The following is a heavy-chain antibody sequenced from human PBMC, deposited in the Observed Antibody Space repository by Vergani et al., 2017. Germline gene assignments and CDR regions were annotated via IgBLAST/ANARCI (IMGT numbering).Heavy chain of an antibody. D-gene: IGHD6-6*01. CDR2: IWFDGSNK. CDR1: EFTFSNYG. CDR3: TRGPYWREARVPHFDY. Sequence: QVQLVESGGGVVQPGRPLRLSCAASEFTFSNYGMHWVRQAPGKGLEWVAVIWFDGSNKYYADSLKGRFTISRDNSKKTLYLQMNSLRAEDTAIYYCTRGPYWREARVPHFDYWGKGTLVTVS. J-gene: IGHJ4*02. V-gene: IGHV3-33*01.